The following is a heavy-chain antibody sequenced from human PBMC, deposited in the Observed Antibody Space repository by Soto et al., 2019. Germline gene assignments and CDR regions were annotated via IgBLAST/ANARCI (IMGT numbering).Heavy chain of an antibody. CDR1: GFTFDDYA. D-gene: IGHD1-1*01. CDR3: TTTYPNDDSRVVAY. J-gene: IGHJ4*02. V-gene: IGHV3-9*01. Sequence: EVQLVESGGGLVQPGRSLRLSCAASGFTFDDYAMHWARQPPGKGLEWVSGITWNSGSKDYADSVKGRFTISRDNRKNSLYLQMNSLRGEDTALYYCTTTYPNDDSRVVAYWGQGTLVTVSS. CDR2: ITWNSGSK.